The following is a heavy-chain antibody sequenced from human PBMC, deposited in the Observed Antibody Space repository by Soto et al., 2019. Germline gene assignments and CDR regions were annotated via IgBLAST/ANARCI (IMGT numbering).Heavy chain of an antibody. D-gene: IGHD2-2*01. CDR1: GFTFRAYA. V-gene: IGHV3-23*01. CDR2: ISGGGTNS. J-gene: IGHJ4*02. CDR3: AKRKYCPSTTCFDY. Sequence: PGGSLRLSCAASGFTFRAYAMSWVRQAPGQGLEWISEISGGGTNSYHAESVKGRFTISTDVSENTLYLQMSSLRAEDTAVYYCAKRKYCPSTTCFDYWGQGTQVTVSS.